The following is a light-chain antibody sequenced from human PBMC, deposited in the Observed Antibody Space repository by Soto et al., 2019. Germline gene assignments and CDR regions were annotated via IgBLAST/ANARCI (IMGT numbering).Light chain of an antibody. CDR2: GNS. CDR3: QSYDSSLSGYV. V-gene: IGLV1-40*01. CDR1: SSNIGAGYD. Sequence: QAVVTQPPSVSGAPGQRVTISCTGSSSNIGAGYDVHWYQQLPGTAPKLLIYGNSNRSSGVPDRFSGSKSGTSASLAITGLQAEDEADYYCQSYDSSLSGYVFGGGTKVTVL. J-gene: IGLJ2*01.